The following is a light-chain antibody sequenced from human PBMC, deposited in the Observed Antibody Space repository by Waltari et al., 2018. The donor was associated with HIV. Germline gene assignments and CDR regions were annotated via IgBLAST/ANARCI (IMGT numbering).Light chain of an antibody. V-gene: IGKV1-5*03. CDR2: KAS. CDR1: QSISSW. J-gene: IGKJ1*01. Sequence: SPSTLSASVGDRVTITCRASQSISSWLAWYQQKPGKAPKLLIYKASSLESGVPSRFSGSGSGTEFTLTISSLQPDDVATYYCQQYNSYWTFGQGTKVEIK. CDR3: QQYNSYWT.